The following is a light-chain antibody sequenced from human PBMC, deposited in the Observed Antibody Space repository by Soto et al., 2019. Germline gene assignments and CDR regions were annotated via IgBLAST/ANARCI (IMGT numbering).Light chain of an antibody. CDR2: EVS. Sequence: QSALTQPASVSGSPGQSITVSCTGTSCDVGGYNYVSWYQPHPGKAPKLMIYEVSNRPSGVYNRFSGSKSGNTASLTISGLQAEDEADYYCSSYTSSSAAVFGGGTQLTVL. J-gene: IGLJ7*01. CDR1: SCDVGGYNY. V-gene: IGLV2-14*01. CDR3: SSYTSSSAAV.